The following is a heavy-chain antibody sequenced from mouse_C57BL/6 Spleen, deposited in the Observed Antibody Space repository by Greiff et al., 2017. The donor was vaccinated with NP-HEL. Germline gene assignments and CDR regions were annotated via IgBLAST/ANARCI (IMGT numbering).Heavy chain of an antibody. V-gene: IGHV14-4*01. J-gene: IGHJ1*03. CDR1: GFNIKDDY. Sequence: EVNVVESGAELVRPGASVKLSCTASGFNIKDDYMHWVKQRPEQGLEWIGWIDPENGDTEYASKFQGKATITADTSSNTAYLQLSSLTSEDTAVYYCTTRSYSNYNWYFDVWGTGTTVTVSS. D-gene: IGHD2-5*01. CDR3: TTRSYSNYNWYFDV. CDR2: IDPENGDT.